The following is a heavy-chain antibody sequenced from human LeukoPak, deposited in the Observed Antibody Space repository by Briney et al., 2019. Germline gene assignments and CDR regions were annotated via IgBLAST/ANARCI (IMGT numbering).Heavy chain of an antibody. J-gene: IGHJ3*02. CDR3: ARDLPRSGRDAFDI. V-gene: IGHV4-59*01. CDR1: GGSISSYY. D-gene: IGHD3-10*01. Sequence: SETLSLTCTVSGGSISSYYWSWIRQPPGTGLEWIGYIYYSGTTNYNPSLKSRVTISVDTSKNQFSLKLSSVTAADTAVYYCARDLPRSGRDAFDIWGQGTMVTVSS. CDR2: IYYSGTT.